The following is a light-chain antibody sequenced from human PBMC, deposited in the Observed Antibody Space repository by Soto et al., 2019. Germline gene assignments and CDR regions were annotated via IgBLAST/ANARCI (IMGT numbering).Light chain of an antibody. CDR3: QQSYNTPVT. CDR2: GAF. J-gene: IGKJ1*01. V-gene: IGKV1-39*01. CDR1: QTISTS. Sequence: DIQMTQSPSSVSASVAERVTITCRASQTISTSLNWYQQKPGRAPKLLIYGAFTLQSGVPSRFSGSGSGTDFTLTISSLQLEDFATYLCQQSYNTPVTFGQGTKVVVK.